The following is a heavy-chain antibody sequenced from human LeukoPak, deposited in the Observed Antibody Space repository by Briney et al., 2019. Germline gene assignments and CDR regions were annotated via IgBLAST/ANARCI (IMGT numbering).Heavy chain of an antibody. V-gene: IGHV2-70*11. CDR2: VDWSDDK. J-gene: IGHJ6*02. CDR3: ARIPGSRGDYGMDV. CDR1: GDSITSDHY. Sequence: TLSLTCTVSGDSITSDHYWTWIRQPPGKALEWLARVDWSDDKYYTPSLKTRLTVSRDTSENLVVLTMTNMDPADTATYYCARIPGSRGDYGMDVWGQGTTVTVSS. D-gene: IGHD2-15*01.